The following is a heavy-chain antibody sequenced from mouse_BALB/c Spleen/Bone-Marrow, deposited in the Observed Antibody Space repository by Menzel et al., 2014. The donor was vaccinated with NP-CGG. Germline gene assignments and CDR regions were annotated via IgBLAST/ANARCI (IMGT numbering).Heavy chain of an antibody. CDR2: ISSGGGSI. CDR1: GFTFSTYT. V-gene: IGHV5-9*04. D-gene: IGHD1-1*01. J-gene: IGHJ2*01. Sequence: DVHLVESGGGLVKPGGSLKLSCAASGFTFSTYTMSWVRQTPEKRLEWVATISSGGGSIYYPDSVKGRFTISRDNAKNTLYLQMSSLKSEDTAMYYCARPTTVVATGGSFDYWGQGTTLTVSS. CDR3: ARPTTVVATGGSFDY.